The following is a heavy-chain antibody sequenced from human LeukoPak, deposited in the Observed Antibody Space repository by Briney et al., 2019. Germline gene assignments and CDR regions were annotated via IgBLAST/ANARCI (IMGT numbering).Heavy chain of an antibody. V-gene: IGHV3-53*01. CDR3: ARVGRAVAGRNDAFDI. CDR1: GFTVSSNC. D-gene: IGHD6-19*01. J-gene: IGHJ3*02. Sequence: GGSLRLSCAASGFTVSSNCMSWVRHAPGKGLEWVSVIYSGGSTYYADSVKGRFTISRDNSNNTLYLQMNSLRAEDTAVYYCARVGRAVAGRNDAFDIWGQGTMVTVSS. CDR2: IYSGGST.